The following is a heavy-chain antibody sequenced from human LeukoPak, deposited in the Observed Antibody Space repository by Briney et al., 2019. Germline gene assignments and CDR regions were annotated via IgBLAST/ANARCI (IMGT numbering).Heavy chain of an antibody. CDR2: IRYDGSNK. Sequence: GGSLRLSCAASGFTFSSYGMHWVRQAPGRGLEWVAFIRYDGSNKYYADSVKGRFTISRDNSKNTLYLQMNSLRAEDTAVYYCAKDTRYSSSWYGNYYYYYYMDVWGKGTTVTISS. CDR3: AKDTRYSSSWYGNYYYYYYMDV. J-gene: IGHJ6*03. V-gene: IGHV3-30*02. CDR1: GFTFSSYG. D-gene: IGHD6-13*01.